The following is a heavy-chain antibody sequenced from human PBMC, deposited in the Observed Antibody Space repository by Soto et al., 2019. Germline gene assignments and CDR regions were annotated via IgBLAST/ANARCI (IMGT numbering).Heavy chain of an antibody. J-gene: IGHJ4*02. CDR1: GGSMSEYF. CDR3: ARDGYDGSGSPYPAY. CDR2: IYYLGST. V-gene: IGHV4-59*01. D-gene: IGHD3-10*01. Sequence: SETLSLTCSVSGGSMSEYFWSWIRQSPGKGLEWIGYIYYLGSTDYNPSLKSRVTISVDTSKRQFSLRLTSVTAADTAVYYCARDGYDGSGSPYPAYWGPGTQVTVPQ.